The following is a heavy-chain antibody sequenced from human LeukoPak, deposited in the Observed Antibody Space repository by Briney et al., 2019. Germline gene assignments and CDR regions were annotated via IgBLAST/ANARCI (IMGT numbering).Heavy chain of an antibody. D-gene: IGHD6-19*01. CDR2: IYTSGST. CDR3: ARDLVAVAGTGIRYFDL. J-gene: IGHJ2*01. Sequence: KPSETLSLTCTVSGGSISSGSYYWSWIRQPAGKGLEWIGRIYTSGSTNYNPSLKSRVTISVDTSKNQFSLKLSSVTAADTAVYYCARDLVAVAGTGIRYFDLWGRGTLVTVSS. V-gene: IGHV4-61*02. CDR1: GGSISSGSYY.